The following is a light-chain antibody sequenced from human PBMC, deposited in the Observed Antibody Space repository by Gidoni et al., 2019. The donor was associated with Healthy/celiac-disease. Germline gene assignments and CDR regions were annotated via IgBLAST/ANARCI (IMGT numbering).Light chain of an antibody. CDR3: CSYAGSYWV. J-gene: IGLJ3*02. V-gene: IGLV2-11*01. Sequence: GVPDRFSGSKSGNTASLTISGLQAEDEADYYCCSYAGSYWVFGGGTKLTVL.